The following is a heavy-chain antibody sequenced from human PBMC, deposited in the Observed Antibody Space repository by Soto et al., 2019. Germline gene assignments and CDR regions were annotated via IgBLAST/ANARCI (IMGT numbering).Heavy chain of an antibody. CDR3: ARGYGCNSRYYCDY. D-gene: IGHD4-17*01. CDR1: GFTFSSYE. CDR2: ISSSGSTR. V-gene: IGHV3-48*03. Sequence: GGSLRLSCAASGFTFSSYEMNWVRQAPGKGLEWASYISSSGSTRYFADSVKGRFTISRYNAKNSLYLQMNSLRAEDTAVYYCARGYGCNSRYYCDYWGQGTLVTVSS. J-gene: IGHJ4*02.